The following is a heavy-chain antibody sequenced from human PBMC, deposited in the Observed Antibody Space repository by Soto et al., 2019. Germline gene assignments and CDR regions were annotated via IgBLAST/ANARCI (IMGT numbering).Heavy chain of an antibody. CDR3: ASCYDFWSGPGEVNCYYGMDV. CDR2: SYTSGST. CDR1: GGSISSYY. Sequence: QVQLQESGPGLVKPSETLSLTCTVSGGSISSYYWSWIRQPAGKGLEWIGRSYTSGSTNYNPSLKSRVTRSVDTSKNQFSLKLSSVTAADTAVYYCASCYDFWSGPGEVNCYYGMDVWGQGTTVTVSS. D-gene: IGHD3-3*01. J-gene: IGHJ6*02. V-gene: IGHV4-4*07.